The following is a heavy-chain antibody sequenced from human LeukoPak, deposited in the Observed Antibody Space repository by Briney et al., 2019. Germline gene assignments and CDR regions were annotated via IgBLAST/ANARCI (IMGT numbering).Heavy chain of an antibody. CDR2: IWYDRSNK. V-gene: IGHV3-33*01. Sequence: GGSLRLSCAASGFTFSSYGMPWVRQAPGKGLEWVAVIWYDRSNKYYADSVKGRFTISRDNSENTLYLQMNSLRAEDTAVYYCARDRAAGTKGVFWFDPWGQGTLVTVSS. D-gene: IGHD6-13*01. CDR3: ARDRAAGTKGVFWFDP. CDR1: GFTFSSYG. J-gene: IGHJ5*02.